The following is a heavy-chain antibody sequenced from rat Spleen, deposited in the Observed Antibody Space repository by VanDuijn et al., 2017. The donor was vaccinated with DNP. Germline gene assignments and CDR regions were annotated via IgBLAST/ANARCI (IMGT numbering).Heavy chain of an antibody. D-gene: IGHD1-11*01. Sequence: EVQLVESGGGLVQPGNSLKLSCAASGFTFSDYAMAWVRQSPKKGLEWVATIIYVGSSSFYRDSVKGRFTISRDNAKTTLYLQMDSLRSEDTATYYCATRGEGIVHWGQGVMVTVSS. J-gene: IGHJ2*01. CDR1: GFTFSDYA. V-gene: IGHV5S10*01. CDR2: IIYVGSSS. CDR3: ATRGEGIVH.